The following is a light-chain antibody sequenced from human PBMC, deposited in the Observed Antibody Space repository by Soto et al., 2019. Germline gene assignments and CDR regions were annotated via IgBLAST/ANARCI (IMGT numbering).Light chain of an antibody. CDR3: LQHNSYPLS. Sequence: IQVTQSQSSLYPYAGDIVTITFRASQGIRNDLGWYQQKPGKAPKRLIYAASSLQSGVPSRFSGGGSGTEFTLTISSLQPEDFATYYCLQHNSYPLSFGGGTKV. V-gene: IGKV1-17*01. J-gene: IGKJ4*01. CDR2: AAS. CDR1: QGIRND.